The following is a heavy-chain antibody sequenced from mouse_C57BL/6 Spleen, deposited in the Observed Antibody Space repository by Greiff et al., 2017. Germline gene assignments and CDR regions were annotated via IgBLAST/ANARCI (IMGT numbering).Heavy chain of an antibody. Sequence: QVQLQQPGAELVKPGASVKLSCKASGYTFTSYWMHWVKQRPGQGLEWIGMIHPNSGSTNYNEKFKSKATLTVDKSSSTAYMQLISLTSEDSAVYYCARGGYGSSFLYAMDYWGQGTSVTVSS. CDR1: GYTFTSYW. V-gene: IGHV1-64*01. CDR3: ARGGYGSSFLYAMDY. CDR2: IHPNSGST. D-gene: IGHD1-1*01. J-gene: IGHJ4*01.